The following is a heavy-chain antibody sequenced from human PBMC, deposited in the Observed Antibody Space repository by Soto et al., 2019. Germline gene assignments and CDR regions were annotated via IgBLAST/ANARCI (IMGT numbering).Heavy chain of an antibody. CDR1: GGTFSSYA. Sequence: AASVKVSCKASGGTFSSYAISWVRQAPGQGLEWMGGIIPIFGTANYAQKFQGRVTITADKSTSTAYMELSSLRSEDTAVYYCARGHFGYCSGGSCYSKFDYWGQGTLVTVSS. CDR2: IIPIFGTA. J-gene: IGHJ4*02. D-gene: IGHD2-15*01. CDR3: ARGHFGYCSGGSCYSKFDY. V-gene: IGHV1-69*06.